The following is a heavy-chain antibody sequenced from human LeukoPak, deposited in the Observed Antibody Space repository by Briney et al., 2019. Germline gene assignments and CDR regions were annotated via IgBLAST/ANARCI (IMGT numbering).Heavy chain of an antibody. CDR2: ISISGGST. CDR3: AKRSRGYCSSTSCSIDY. V-gene: IGHV3-23*01. D-gene: IGHD2-2*03. J-gene: IGHJ4*02. Sequence: PGGSLRLSCAASGFTFSSYAMSWVRQAPGKGLEWVSVISISGGSTYYADSVKGRFTISRDNSKNTLYLQMNSLRAEDTAIYYCAKRSRGYCSSTSCSIDYWGRGTLVTVSS. CDR1: GFTFSSYA.